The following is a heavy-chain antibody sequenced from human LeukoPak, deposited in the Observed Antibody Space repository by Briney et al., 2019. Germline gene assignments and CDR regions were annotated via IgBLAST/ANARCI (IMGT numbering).Heavy chain of an antibody. CDR2: ISGNGAGT. J-gene: IGHJ4*02. D-gene: IGHD2-2*02. V-gene: IGHV3-23*01. Sequence: GGSLRLSCTPSGFTFSSHAMSWVRQAPGKGLEWVSGISGNGAGTYYGDSVKGRFTISRDNSKNTLYLQMNSLRAEDTAVYYCAKDNPLGYCSSTSCYTYKYWGQGTLVTVSS. CDR1: GFTFSSHA. CDR3: AKDNPLGYCSSTSCYTYKY.